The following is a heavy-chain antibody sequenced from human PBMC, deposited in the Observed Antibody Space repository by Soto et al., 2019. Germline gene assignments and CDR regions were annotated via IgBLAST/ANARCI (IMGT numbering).Heavy chain of an antibody. V-gene: IGHV4-59*01. CDR2: IYYSGTI. D-gene: IGHD1-20*01. CDR1: GGSISSFY. J-gene: IGHJ4*02. CDR3: AGVNPDNWNHIDY. Sequence: SETLALTCTVSGGSISSFYWSWIRQPPGKGLEWIGYIYYSGTINYSPSLKRRLTISVDTSKNQFSLKLNSVTAADTAVYYCAGVNPDNWNHIDYWGQGTLVTVTS.